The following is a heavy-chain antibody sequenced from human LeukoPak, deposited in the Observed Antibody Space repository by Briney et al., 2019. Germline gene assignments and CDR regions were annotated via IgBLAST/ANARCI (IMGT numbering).Heavy chain of an antibody. CDR3: ARLRDGYNPGGEDAFDS. V-gene: IGHV4-59*11. CDR1: GGSISAHF. Sequence: SETLSLTCTVSGGSISAHFWSWIRQPPGEGLEWIAYIFYPGTTNYNPSLTSRVIISADTSKNQFSLKLSSVTAADTAVYYCARLRDGYNPGGEDAFDSWGQGTMVTVSS. D-gene: IGHD5-24*01. CDR2: IFYPGTT. J-gene: IGHJ3*02.